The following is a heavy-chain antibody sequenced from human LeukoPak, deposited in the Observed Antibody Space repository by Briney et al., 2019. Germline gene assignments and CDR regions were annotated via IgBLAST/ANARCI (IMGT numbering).Heavy chain of an antibody. D-gene: IGHD6-19*01. CDR3: ARDSSGRHSLDY. CDR2: ISSSGSTI. CDR1: GFTFSSYE. V-gene: IGHV3-48*03. Sequence: GGSLRLSCAASGFTFSSYEMNWVRQAPGKGLEWVSYISSSGSTIYYADSVKGRFTISRDNAKNSLYLQMNSLRAEDTAVYYCARDSSGRHSLDYWGQGTLVTVSS. J-gene: IGHJ4*02.